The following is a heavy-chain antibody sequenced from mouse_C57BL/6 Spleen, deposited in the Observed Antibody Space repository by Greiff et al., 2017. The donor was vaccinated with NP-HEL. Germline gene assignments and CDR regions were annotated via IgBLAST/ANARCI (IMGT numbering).Heavy chain of an antibody. CDR1: GFSLTSYG. CDR2: IWSGGST. D-gene: IGHD1-1*01. J-gene: IGHJ4*01. V-gene: IGHV2-2*01. Sequence: VQLQQSGPGLVQPSQSLSITCTVSGFSLTSYGVHWVRQSPGKGLEWLGVIWSGGSTDYNAAFISRLSISKDNSKSQVFFKMNSLQADYTAIYYCANYGSYYYAMDYGGQGTSVTVSS. CDR3: ANYGSYYYAMDY.